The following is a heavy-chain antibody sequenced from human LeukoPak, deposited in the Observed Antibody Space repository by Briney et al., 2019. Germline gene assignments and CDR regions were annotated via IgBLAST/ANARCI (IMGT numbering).Heavy chain of an antibody. D-gene: IGHD5-18*01. J-gene: IGHJ4*02. CDR2: ISGSGGST. Sequence: GGSLRLSCAASGFTVSSNYMSWVRQAPGKGLEWVSVISGSGGSTYYADSVKGRFTISRDTSKNTLFLQMNSLRAEDTAVYYCARPVGYSYGGGFNSWGQGTLVTVSS. V-gene: IGHV3-23*01. CDR1: GFTVSSNY. CDR3: ARPVGYSYGGGFNS.